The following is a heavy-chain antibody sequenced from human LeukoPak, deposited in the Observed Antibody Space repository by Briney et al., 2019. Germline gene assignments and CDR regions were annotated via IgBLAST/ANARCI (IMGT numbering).Heavy chain of an antibody. D-gene: IGHD3-16*02. CDR2: MFHSGST. J-gene: IGHJ4*02. Sequence: SETLSLTCTVSGYSISSGHYWAWIRQSPEKGLECIATMFHSGSTYYNPSLKSRVTTSVDTSKNEFSLKLSSVTAADTAVYYCARDHYDYVWGSYRGFDYWGQGTLVTVSS. V-gene: IGHV4-38-2*02. CDR1: GYSISSGHY. CDR3: ARDHYDYVWGSYRGFDY.